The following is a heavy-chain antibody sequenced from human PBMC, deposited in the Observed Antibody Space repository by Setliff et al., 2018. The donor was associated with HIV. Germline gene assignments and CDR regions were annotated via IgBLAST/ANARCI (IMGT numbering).Heavy chain of an antibody. Sequence: SETLSLTCTVSGGSISSGSYHWSWIRQSAGKGLEWIGRIYTGGSTNYNPSLKSRVTISVDTSKNHLSLNLSSVTAADTAIYYCARGISTNAYWHGAPYNWFDPWGQGILVTVSS. CDR3: ARGISTNAYWHGAPYNWFDP. CDR2: IYTGGST. V-gene: IGHV4-61*02. D-gene: IGHD3-16*01. CDR1: GGSISSGSYH. J-gene: IGHJ5*02.